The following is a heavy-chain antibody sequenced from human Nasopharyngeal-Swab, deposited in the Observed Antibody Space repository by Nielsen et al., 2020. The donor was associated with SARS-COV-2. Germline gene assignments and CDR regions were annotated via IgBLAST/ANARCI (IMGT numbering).Heavy chain of an antibody. V-gene: IGHV3-74*01. J-gene: IGHJ5*02. Sequence: GGSLRLSCVASGLTFSNAAMNWVRQVPGKGLVWVSRIDTDGSTTDHADSVKGRFTISRDNAKNTLYLQMNNLRAEDTALYYCARDVAGADSAWGQGTLVTVSS. CDR2: IDTDGSTT. D-gene: IGHD2-21*01. CDR1: GLTFSNAA. CDR3: ARDVAGADSA.